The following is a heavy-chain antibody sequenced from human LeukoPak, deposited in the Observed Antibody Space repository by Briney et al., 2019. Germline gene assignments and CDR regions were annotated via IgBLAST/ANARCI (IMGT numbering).Heavy chain of an antibody. CDR3: ARGRYNWLDP. CDR1: GFTFSSYW. V-gene: IGHV3-74*01. D-gene: IGHD4-17*01. CDR2: IDSDGSST. J-gene: IGHJ5*02. Sequence: GGSLRLSCAAPGFTFSSYWMHWVRQAPGKGLVWVSRIDSDGSSTTYADSVKGRFTISRDNAKNTLYLQMNSLRAEDTAVYYCARGRYNWLDPWGQGTLVTVSS.